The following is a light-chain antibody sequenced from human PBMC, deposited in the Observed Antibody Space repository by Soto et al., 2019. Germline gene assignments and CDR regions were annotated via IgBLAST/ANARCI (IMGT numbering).Light chain of an antibody. J-gene: IGKJ1*01. CDR3: QMYNSALPWT. V-gene: IGKV1-27*01. CDR2: AAS. Sequence: DIQMTQSPSSLSASVGDRVTITCRASQGISNYLAWYQQKPGKVPKLLIYAASTLQSGVPSRFSGSGSGTDFTLTISSLQPEDVATYYWQMYNSALPWTFGQGTKVEIK. CDR1: QGISNY.